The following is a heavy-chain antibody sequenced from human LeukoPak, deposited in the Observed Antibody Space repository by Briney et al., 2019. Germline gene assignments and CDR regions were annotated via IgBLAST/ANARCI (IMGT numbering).Heavy chain of an antibody. J-gene: IGHJ4*02. D-gene: IGHD4-17*01. CDR1: GFTFSSYA. V-gene: IGHV3-23*03. CDR3: ARDSYGDANFDS. CDR2: IYADGNT. Sequence: GGSLRLSCAASGFTFSSYAMNWARQAPGRGLEWVSFIYADGNTYYADSVKGRFTISRDISKNAVYLQMNSLRAEDTAVYYCARDSYGDANFDSWGQGTLVTVSS.